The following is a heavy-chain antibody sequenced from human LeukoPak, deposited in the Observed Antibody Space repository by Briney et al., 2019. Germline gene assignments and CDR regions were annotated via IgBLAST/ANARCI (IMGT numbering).Heavy chain of an antibody. CDR3: ARASGSGWYPTTTGFDY. D-gene: IGHD6-19*01. CDR1: GFTFSSYS. V-gene: IGHV3-21*01. J-gene: IGHJ4*02. CDR2: ISSSSSYT. Sequence: NPGGSLRLSCAASGFTFSSYSMNWVRQAPGKGLEWVSSISSSSSYTYYADSVKGRFTISRDNAKNSLYLQMNSLRAEDTAVYYCARASGSGWYPTTTGFDYWGQGTLVTVSS.